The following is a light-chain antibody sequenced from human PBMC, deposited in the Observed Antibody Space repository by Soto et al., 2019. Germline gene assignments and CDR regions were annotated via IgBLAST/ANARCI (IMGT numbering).Light chain of an antibody. V-gene: IGKV1-27*01. CDR3: QKYNSAPLT. CDR1: QGINNY. Sequence: DIQMTQSPSSLSASVGDRVTITCRASQGINNYLAWYQQRPGKVPKPLIYAASTLHSGLPSRFSGSGSGTDFTLTISRLQPEDVATYYCQKYNSAPLTFGGGTKVEIK. CDR2: AAS. J-gene: IGKJ4*01.